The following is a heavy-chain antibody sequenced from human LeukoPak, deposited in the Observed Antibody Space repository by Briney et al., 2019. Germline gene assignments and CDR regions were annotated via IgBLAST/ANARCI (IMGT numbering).Heavy chain of an antibody. CDR3: ARDYNPYYDILTGYYAFDI. Sequence: ASVKVSCKASGYTFTSYGISWVRQAPGQGLEWMGWISAYNGNTNYALKLQGRVTMTTDTSTSTAYMELRSLRSDDTAVYYCARDYNPYYDILTGYYAFDIWGQGTMVTVSS. V-gene: IGHV1-18*01. CDR1: GYTFTSYG. D-gene: IGHD3-9*01. J-gene: IGHJ3*02. CDR2: ISAYNGNT.